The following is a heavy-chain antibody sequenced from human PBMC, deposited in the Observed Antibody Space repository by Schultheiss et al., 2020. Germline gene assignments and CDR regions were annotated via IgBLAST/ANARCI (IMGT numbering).Heavy chain of an antibody. CDR1: GFTFSSHA. CDR3: ATWGRDYYDSSGYPASDY. Sequence: GGSLRLSCAASGFTFSSHAMSWVRQAPGKGLEWVAVIWYDGSNKYYADSVKGRFTISRDNSKNTLYLQMNSLRAEDTAVYYCATWGRDYYDSSGYPASDYWGQGTLVTVSS. J-gene: IGHJ4*02. CDR2: IWYDGSNK. D-gene: IGHD3-22*01. V-gene: IGHV3-33*08.